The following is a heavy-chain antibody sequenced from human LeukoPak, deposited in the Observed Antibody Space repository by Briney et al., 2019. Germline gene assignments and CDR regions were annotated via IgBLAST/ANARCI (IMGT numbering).Heavy chain of an antibody. CDR2: INPNNGVT. D-gene: IGHD3/OR15-3a*01. Sequence: ASVKVSCKASGYTFTGYYMHWVRQAPGQGLEWMGWINPNNGVTNFAQKFQGRVAMTRDTSMNTVYMELSSLRSDDTAVYYCARRGYEFSDLDNWGQGTLVTVSS. J-gene: IGHJ4*02. CDR1: GYTFTGYY. CDR3: ARRGYEFSDLDN. V-gene: IGHV1-2*02.